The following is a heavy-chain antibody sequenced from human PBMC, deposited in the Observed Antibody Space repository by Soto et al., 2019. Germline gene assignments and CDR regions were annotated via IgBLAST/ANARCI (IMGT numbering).Heavy chain of an antibody. D-gene: IGHD3-3*01. CDR3: ARSMLEWFPKYYYYGMDV. V-gene: IGHV1-69*01. J-gene: IGHJ6*02. CDR1: GGTFSSYA. CDR2: LIPIFGTA. Sequence: QVQLVQSGAEVKKPGSSVKVSCKASGGTFSSYAISWVRQAPGQGLEWMGGLIPIFGTANYAQKFQGRVTITADESTSTAYMGLSSLRSEDTAVYYCARSMLEWFPKYYYYGMDVWGQGTTVTVSS.